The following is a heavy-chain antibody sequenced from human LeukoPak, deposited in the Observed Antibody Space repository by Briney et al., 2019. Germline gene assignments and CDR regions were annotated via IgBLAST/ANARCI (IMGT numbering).Heavy chain of an antibody. CDR2: ISGGTT. Sequence: GGSLRPSCTASGFTCGDYLMSWFRQAPGKGLEWIGFISGGTTEYAASVKGRFTISRDDSTSIAYLQMNSLTTEDTAVYYCSRGSGWLSVYWGQGTLVTVSS. J-gene: IGHJ4*02. CDR3: SRGSGWLSVY. V-gene: IGHV3-49*03. CDR1: GFTCGDYL. D-gene: IGHD6-19*01.